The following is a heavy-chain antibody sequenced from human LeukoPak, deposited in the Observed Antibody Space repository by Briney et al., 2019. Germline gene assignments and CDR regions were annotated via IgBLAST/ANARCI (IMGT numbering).Heavy chain of an antibody. Sequence: SQTLSLTCAISGDSVSSNSAAWNWIRQSPSRGLEWLGRTYYRSKWYNDYAVSVKSRITINPDTSKNQFSLQLNSVTPEDTAVYYCAGDRRIVGATAPYYYYYYGMDVWGQGTTVTVSS. CDR1: GDSVSSNSAA. V-gene: IGHV6-1*01. J-gene: IGHJ6*02. CDR2: TYYRSKWYN. CDR3: AGDRRIVGATAPYYYYYYGMDV. D-gene: IGHD1-26*01.